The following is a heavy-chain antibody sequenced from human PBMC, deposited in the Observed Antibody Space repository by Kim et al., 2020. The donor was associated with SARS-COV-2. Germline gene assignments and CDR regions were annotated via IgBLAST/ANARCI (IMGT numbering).Heavy chain of an antibody. CDR2: NT. CDR3: ARLAPNNGDY. V-gene: IGHV4-39*01. J-gene: IGHJ4*02. Sequence: NTNYHPSLKSRVTMSVDTSKKQFFLKLSSVTAADTALYYCARLAPNNGDYWGQGILVTVSS. D-gene: IGHD2-8*01.